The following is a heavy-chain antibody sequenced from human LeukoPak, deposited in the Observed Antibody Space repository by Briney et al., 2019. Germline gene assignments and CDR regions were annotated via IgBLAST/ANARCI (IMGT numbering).Heavy chain of an antibody. Sequence: GGSLRLSCAASGFTFSNAWMSWVRQAPGKGLEWVGRIKSKTDGGTTDYAAPVKGRFTISRDDSKNTLYLQMNSLKTEDTAVYYCARDFGDYSYYYYGMDVWGQGTTVTVSS. CDR1: GFTFSNAW. CDR2: IKSKTDGGTT. J-gene: IGHJ6*02. D-gene: IGHD4-17*01. V-gene: IGHV3-15*01. CDR3: ARDFGDYSYYYYGMDV.